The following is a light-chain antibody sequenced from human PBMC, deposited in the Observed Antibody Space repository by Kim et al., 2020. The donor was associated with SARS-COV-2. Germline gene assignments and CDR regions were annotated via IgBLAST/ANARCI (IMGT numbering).Light chain of an antibody. CDR1: QDIANY. CDR3: QQYEDFPYT. CDR2: DAS. J-gene: IGKJ2*01. V-gene: IGKV1-33*01. Sequence: DIQMTQTPSSLSASVGDRVTITCQATQDIANYLNWYQQKPGQAPKVLIYDASNLESGVPSRFNGRGFGTHFTFTINSLQPEDIATYFCQQYEDFPYTFGQGTKLEI.